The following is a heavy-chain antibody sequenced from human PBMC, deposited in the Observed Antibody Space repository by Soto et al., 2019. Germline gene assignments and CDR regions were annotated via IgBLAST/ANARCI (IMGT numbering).Heavy chain of an antibody. D-gene: IGHD3-3*02. CDR2: ISGSGGST. Sequence: EVHLLESGGGLVQPGGSLRLSCTASGFTFSSYAMSWVRQAPGMGLEWVSAISGSGGSTYYADSVRGRVTMSRDKSKNTWYRQMCSLRAEDTAVYYCAKDRASIWEGPTWGQGTLVTVSS. V-gene: IGHV3-23*01. J-gene: IGHJ5*02. CDR1: GFTFSSYA. CDR3: AKDRASIWEGPT.